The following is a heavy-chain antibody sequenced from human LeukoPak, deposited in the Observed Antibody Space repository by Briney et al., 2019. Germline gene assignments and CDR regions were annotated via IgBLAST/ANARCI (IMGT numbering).Heavy chain of an antibody. CDR1: GFSISSFW. D-gene: IGHD5-24*01. CDR3: VRDGDDYNFDY. CDR2: VNGEGGYR. Sequence: PGGSLRLSCAASGFSISSFWMRWVRQAPGKGLVWVSRVNGEGGYRNYADSVKGRFTISRDNARNTLCLQMHSLRAEDTAVYYCVRDGDDYNFDYWGQGSLVTVSS. V-gene: IGHV3-74*01. J-gene: IGHJ4*02.